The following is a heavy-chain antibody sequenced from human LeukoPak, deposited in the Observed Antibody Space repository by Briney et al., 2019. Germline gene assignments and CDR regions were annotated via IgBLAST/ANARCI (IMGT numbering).Heavy chain of an antibody. J-gene: IGHJ4*02. CDR3: ANSDTSPYYFDY. Sequence: GGSLRLSCAASGFTFSSYGMHWVRQAPGKGLEWVAFIRYDGSNKYYADSVKGRFTISRDNSKNTLYLQMNSLRAEDTAVYYCANSDTSPYYFDYWGQGTLVTVSS. V-gene: IGHV3-30*02. D-gene: IGHD3-22*01. CDR2: IRYDGSNK. CDR1: GFTFSSYG.